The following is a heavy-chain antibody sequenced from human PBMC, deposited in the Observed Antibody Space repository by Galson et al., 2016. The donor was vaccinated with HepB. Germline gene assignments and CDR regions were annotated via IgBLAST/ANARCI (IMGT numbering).Heavy chain of an antibody. V-gene: IGHV3-7*01. CDR1: GFTFTDSW. Sequence: SLRLSCAASGFTFTDSWMSWVRQAPGKGREWVANINKDGSEKYYVDSVKGRFSISRDNAKNSLYLQMNSLRAEDTSVYYCARDHRYNWHTLRYYYYGMDVWGQGTTVTVSS. CDR3: ARDHRYNWHTLRYYYYGMDV. J-gene: IGHJ6*02. CDR2: INKDGSEK. D-gene: IGHD1-1*01.